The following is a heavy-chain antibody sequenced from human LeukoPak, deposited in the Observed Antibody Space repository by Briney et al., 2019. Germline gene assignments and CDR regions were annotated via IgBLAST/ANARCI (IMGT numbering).Heavy chain of an antibody. CDR2: INHSGST. D-gene: IGHD5-24*01. CDR1: GGSFSGYY. V-gene: IGHV4-34*01. Sequence: SETLSLTCAVYGGSFSGYYWSWIRQPPGKGLEWIGEINHSGSTNYNPSLKSRVTISVDTSKNQFSLKLSSVTAADTAVYYCARETRWLQEKHYYYMDVWGKGTTVTISS. J-gene: IGHJ6*03. CDR3: ARETRWLQEKHYYYMDV.